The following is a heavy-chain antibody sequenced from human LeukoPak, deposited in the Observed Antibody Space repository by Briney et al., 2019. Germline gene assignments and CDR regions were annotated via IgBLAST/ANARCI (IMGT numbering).Heavy chain of an antibody. Sequence: ASVKVSCKASGYTFTGYYMHWVRQDPGQGLEWMGWINPNSGGTNYAQKFQGWVTMTRDTSISTAYMELSRLRSDDTAVYYCARDVGAYSYGYTSLDYWGQGTLVTVSS. D-gene: IGHD5-18*01. CDR2: INPNSGGT. V-gene: IGHV1-2*04. J-gene: IGHJ4*02. CDR3: ARDVGAYSYGYTSLDY. CDR1: GYTFTGYY.